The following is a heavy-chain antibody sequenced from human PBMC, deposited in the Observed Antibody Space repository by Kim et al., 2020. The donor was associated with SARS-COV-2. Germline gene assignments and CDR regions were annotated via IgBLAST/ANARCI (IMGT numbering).Heavy chain of an antibody. J-gene: IGHJ5*02. V-gene: IGHV3-66*01. Sequence: GGSLRLSCAASGFTVSSNYMSWVRQAPGKGLEWVSVIYSGGSTYYADSVKGRFTISRDNSKNTLYLQMNSLRAEDTAVYYCARVLKPFGEHWGWFDPWGQGTLVTVSS. CDR1: GFTVSSNY. CDR2: IYSGGST. D-gene: IGHD3-10*01. CDR3: ARVLKPFGEHWGWFDP.